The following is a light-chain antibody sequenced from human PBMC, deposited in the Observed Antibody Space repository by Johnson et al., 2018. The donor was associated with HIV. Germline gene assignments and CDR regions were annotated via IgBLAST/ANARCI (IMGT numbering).Light chain of an antibody. V-gene: IGLV1-51*02. Sequence: QSVLTQPPSVSAAPGQKVTISCSGSSSNIGNNYVSWYQQLPGTAPKLLIYENNKRPSGIPDRFSASKSGTSATLCITGLHTGDEADYDCGTWDSSLSAYVFGTGTKVTVL. CDR1: SSNIGNNY. J-gene: IGLJ1*01. CDR3: GTWDSSLSAYV. CDR2: ENN.